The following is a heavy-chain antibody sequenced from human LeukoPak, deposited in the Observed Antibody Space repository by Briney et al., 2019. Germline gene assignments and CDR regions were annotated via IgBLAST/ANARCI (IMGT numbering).Heavy chain of an antibody. CDR2: INHSGST. V-gene: IGHV4-34*01. CDR3: ARLRAAHPGYSSSWYFRNHYYFDY. J-gene: IGHJ4*02. Sequence: PSETLSLTCAVYGGSFSGYYWSWIRQPPGKGLEWIGEINHSGSTNYNPSLKSRVTISVDTSKNQFSLKLSSVTAADTAVYYCARLRAAHPGYSSSWYFRNHYYFDYWGQGTLVTVSS. CDR1: GGSFSGYY. D-gene: IGHD6-13*01.